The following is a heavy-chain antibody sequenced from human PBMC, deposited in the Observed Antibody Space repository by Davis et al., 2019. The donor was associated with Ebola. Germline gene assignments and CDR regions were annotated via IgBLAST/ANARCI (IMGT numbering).Heavy chain of an antibody. CDR1: GGSISSYY. V-gene: IGHV4-59*01. Sequence: SETLFLTCTVSGGSISSYYWSWIRQPPGKGPEWIGYIYYSGSTNYNPSLKSRVTISVDTSKNQFSLKLSSVTAADTAVYYCAREGYCSGGSCYSNWFDPWGQGTLVTVSS. J-gene: IGHJ5*02. CDR2: IYYSGST. D-gene: IGHD2-15*01. CDR3: AREGYCSGGSCYSNWFDP.